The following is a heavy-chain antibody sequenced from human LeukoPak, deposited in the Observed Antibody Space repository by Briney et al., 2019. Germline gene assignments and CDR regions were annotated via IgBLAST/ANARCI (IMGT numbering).Heavy chain of an antibody. CDR1: GDSLTSYY. CDR2: IYYSGNT. D-gene: IGHD3/OR15-3a*01. J-gene: IGHJ4*02. V-gene: IGHV4-39*01. Sequence: SETLSLTCTVSGDSLTSYYWGWIRQPPGKGLEWIGSIYYSGNTYYNASLKSQVSISIDTSKNQFSLRLTSVTAADTAVYYCARQTGSGLFILPGGQGTLVTVSS. CDR3: ARQTGSGLFILP.